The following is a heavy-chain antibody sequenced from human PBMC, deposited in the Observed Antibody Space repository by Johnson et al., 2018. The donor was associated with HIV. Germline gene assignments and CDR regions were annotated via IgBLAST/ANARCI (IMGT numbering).Heavy chain of an antibody. J-gene: IGHJ3*02. CDR1: GFSFTKAW. CDR3: VRPAAAGRDDAFDI. CDR2: IKQDGSEK. D-gene: IGHD6-13*01. V-gene: IGHV3-7*01. Sequence: VQLVESGGGCAKPGGSLRLSCAVSGFSFTKAWMSWVRQAPGKGLEWVANIKQDGSEKYYVDSVKGRFTISRDNSKNTLYLQMNSLRAEDTAVYYCVRPAAAGRDDAFDIWGQGTMVTVSS.